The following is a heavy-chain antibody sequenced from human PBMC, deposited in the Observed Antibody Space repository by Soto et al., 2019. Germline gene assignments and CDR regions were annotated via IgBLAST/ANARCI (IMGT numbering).Heavy chain of an antibody. J-gene: IGHJ6*02. CDR3: SSGQLVPHYYYYGMDV. V-gene: IGHV1-69*13. D-gene: IGHD6-6*01. CDR1: GGTFSSYA. Sequence: TVKVSYKASGGTFSSYAISWVRQAPGQGLEWMGGIIPIFGTANYAQKFQGRVTITADESTSTAYMELSSLRSEDTAVYYCSSGQLVPHYYYYGMDVWGQGTTVTVSS. CDR2: IIPIFGTA.